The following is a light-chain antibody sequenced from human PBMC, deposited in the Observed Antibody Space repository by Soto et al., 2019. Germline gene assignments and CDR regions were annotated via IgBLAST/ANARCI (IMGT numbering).Light chain of an antibody. CDR2: GAS. CDR3: QQYNNRPYS. V-gene: IGKV3-15*01. Sequence: EIMMTQSPATLSVSPGERVTLSCRASQIVSSNLAWYQQKPGQAPRLLIYGASTRATGLPARFSGSGSGTDFTLTIISLQSEDFAVYYCQQYNNRPYSFGQGTKVEIK. J-gene: IGKJ2*03. CDR1: QIVSSN.